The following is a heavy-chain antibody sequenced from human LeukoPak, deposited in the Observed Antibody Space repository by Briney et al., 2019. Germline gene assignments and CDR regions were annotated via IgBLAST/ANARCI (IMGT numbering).Heavy chain of an antibody. CDR1: GFTFSSYA. Sequence: QSGGSLRLSCAASGFTFSSYAMHWVRQAPGKGLEWVAVISYDGSNKYYADSVKGRFTISRDNSKNTLYLQMNSLRAEDTAVYYCARTLNHYYGSGGLDYWGQGTLVTVSS. CDR3: ARTLNHYYGSGGLDY. J-gene: IGHJ4*02. D-gene: IGHD3-10*01. CDR2: ISYDGSNK. V-gene: IGHV3-30-3*01.